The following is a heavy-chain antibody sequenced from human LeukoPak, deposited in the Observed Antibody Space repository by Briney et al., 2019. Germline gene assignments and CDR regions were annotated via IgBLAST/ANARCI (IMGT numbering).Heavy chain of an antibody. CDR1: GYSISSGYY. Sequence: PSETLSLTCTVSGYSISSGYYWGWIRQPPGKGLEWIGRFFQGGSTYYNPSLKSRVTISVDTSKNHFSLKLSSVTAADTAVYYCARRVHYYDTSGYSYYFDYWGQGTLVTVSS. V-gene: IGHV4-38-2*02. CDR3: ARRVHYYDTSGYSYYFDY. J-gene: IGHJ4*02. CDR2: FFQGGST. D-gene: IGHD3-22*01.